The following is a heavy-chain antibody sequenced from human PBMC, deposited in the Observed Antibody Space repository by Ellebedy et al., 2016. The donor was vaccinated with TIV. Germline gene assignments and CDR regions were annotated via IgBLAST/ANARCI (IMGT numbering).Heavy chain of an antibody. J-gene: IGHJ3*02. CDR1: GFTFSSFA. CDR2: LYGSGRGI. D-gene: IGHD5-24*01. CDR3: AKDQVAGDGRWVFDM. Sequence: PGGSLRLSCAASGFTFSSFAMGGVRQTPGKGLEGVSGLYGSGRGIFYSDSAKGRFTISRDNSKNTLYLHMNSLRVEDTATYYCAKDQVAGDGRWVFDMWGQGTKVTVSS. V-gene: IGHV3-23*01.